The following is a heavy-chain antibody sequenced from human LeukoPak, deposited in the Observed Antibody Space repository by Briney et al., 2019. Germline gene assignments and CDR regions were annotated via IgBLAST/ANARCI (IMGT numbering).Heavy chain of an antibody. Sequence: SETLSLTCTVSGGSISSGDYYWSWIRQPPGKGLEWIGYIYYSGSTYYNPSLKSRVTISVDTSKNQFSLKLSSVTAADTAVYYCATYYDSSGYQTPDSGFDYWGQGTLVAVSS. D-gene: IGHD3-22*01. CDR1: GGSISSGDYY. V-gene: IGHV4-30-4*01. CDR2: IYYSGST. CDR3: ATYYDSSGYQTPDSGFDY. J-gene: IGHJ4*02.